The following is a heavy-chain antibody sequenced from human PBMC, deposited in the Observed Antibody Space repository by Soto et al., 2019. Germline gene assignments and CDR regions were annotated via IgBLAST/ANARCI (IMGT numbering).Heavy chain of an antibody. CDR1: DFTFSELA. Sequence: GGSLSLSRAGCDFTFSELAWSWVRHDQGSGLEWVSGISIRXSSTYYADYVKGRFTISRDNAKNTLYMQMNSLRGEDTDVYYCAKGRPNGKQLQFFDLWGRGSLVTVSS. J-gene: IGHJ2*01. V-gene: IGHV3-23*01. CDR2: ISIRXSST. CDR3: AKGRPNGKQLQFFDL. D-gene: IGHD1-1*01.